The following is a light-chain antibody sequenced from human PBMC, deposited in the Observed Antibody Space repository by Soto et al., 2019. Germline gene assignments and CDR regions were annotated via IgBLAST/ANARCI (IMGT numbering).Light chain of an antibody. CDR2: KAS. J-gene: IGKJ1*01. V-gene: IGKV1-5*03. Sequence: DIQMNQSPSTLYASVGNRVNITCRASQSISSWLAWYQQKPGKAPKLLIYKASSLESGVPSRFSGSGSGTEFTLTISSLQPDDFATYYCQQYNSYWTFGQGTKVEIK. CDR3: QQYNSYWT. CDR1: QSISSW.